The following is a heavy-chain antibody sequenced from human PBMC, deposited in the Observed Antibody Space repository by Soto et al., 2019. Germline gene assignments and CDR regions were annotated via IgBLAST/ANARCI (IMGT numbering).Heavy chain of an antibody. CDR1: GFAFSSYY. J-gene: IGHJ4*02. CDR3: AREKRANGYFDY. V-gene: IGHV3-7*01. Sequence: EVKLVESGGCVVQPGGSLRLSCAASGFAFSSYYMSWVRQAPGKGLEGVANIKQDEREKYYLDSVKGRFTISRDDAKNSLFLQMNSLRVDDTAVYYCAREKRANGYFDYWGQGTLVTVSS. D-gene: IGHD4-17*01. CDR2: IKQDEREK.